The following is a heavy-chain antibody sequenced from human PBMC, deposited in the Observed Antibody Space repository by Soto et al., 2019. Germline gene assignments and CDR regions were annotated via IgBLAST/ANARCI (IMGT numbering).Heavy chain of an antibody. CDR3: ARITMVRGVTHYFDY. CDR2: ISYDGSNK. D-gene: IGHD3-10*01. Sequence: QVQLVESGGGVVQPGRSLRLSCAASGFTFSSYAMHWVRQAPGKGLEWVAVISYDGSNKYYADSVKGRFTISRDNSKNTLYLQMNSLRAEDTAVYYCARITMVRGVTHYFDYWGQGTLVTGSS. V-gene: IGHV3-30-3*01. CDR1: GFTFSSYA. J-gene: IGHJ4*02.